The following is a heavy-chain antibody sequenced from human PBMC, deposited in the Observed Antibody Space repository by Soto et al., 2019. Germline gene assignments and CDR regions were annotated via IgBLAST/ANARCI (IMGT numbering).Heavy chain of an antibody. CDR1: GFTFDDYG. J-gene: IGHJ3*02. D-gene: IGHD6-13*01. V-gene: IGHV3-20*01. CDR3: ARGVFGGWWEQLVSAFDI. Sequence: EVQLVESGGGVVRPGGSLRLSCAASGFTFDDYGMSWVRQAPGKGLEWVSGINWNGGSTGYADSVKGRFTISRDNAKNALYLQMNSLRAEDTALYLCARGVFGGWWEQLVSAFDIWGHGTMVTVSS. CDR2: INWNGGST.